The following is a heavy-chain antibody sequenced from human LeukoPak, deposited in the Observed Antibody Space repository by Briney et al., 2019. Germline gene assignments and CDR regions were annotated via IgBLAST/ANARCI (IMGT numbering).Heavy chain of an antibody. V-gene: IGHV3-33*06. CDR2: IWYDESNS. CDR3: AKSFLELEAYDYYMDV. J-gene: IGHJ6*03. D-gene: IGHD1-7*01. Sequence: AGSLRLSCAASGFTFSRYGMHWVRQAPGKGLEWVAVIWYDESNSYYADSVKGRFTISRDNSKKTLYLQMNSLRAEDTAVYYCAKSFLELEAYDYYMDVWGKGTTVTVSS. CDR1: GFTFSRYG.